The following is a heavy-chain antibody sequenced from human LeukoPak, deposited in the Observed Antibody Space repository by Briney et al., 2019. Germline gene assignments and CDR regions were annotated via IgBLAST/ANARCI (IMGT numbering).Heavy chain of an antibody. D-gene: IGHD6-13*01. Sequence: PGGSLRLSCAASGFTFSSYSMNWVRQAPGKGLEWVSSISSSSSYIYYADSVKSRFTISRDNAKNSLYLQMNSLRAGDTAVYYCARVSSSCFDYWGQGTLVTVSS. J-gene: IGHJ4*02. CDR3: ARVSSSCFDY. V-gene: IGHV3-21*01. CDR1: GFTFSSYS. CDR2: ISSSSSYI.